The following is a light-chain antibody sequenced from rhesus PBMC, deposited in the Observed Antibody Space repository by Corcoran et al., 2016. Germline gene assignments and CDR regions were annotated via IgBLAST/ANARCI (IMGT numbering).Light chain of an antibody. Sequence: DIQMTQSPSSLSASVGDTVTITCRASQGISNYLAWYPQKPGKAPKPLLYDASNLESGVPVRFSGSGSGTDFTLTISSLQPEDFAIYYCQQHNSYPFTFGPGTKLEIK. CDR1: QGISNY. V-gene: IGKV1S14*01. CDR2: DAS. J-gene: IGKJ3*01. CDR3: QQHNSYPFT.